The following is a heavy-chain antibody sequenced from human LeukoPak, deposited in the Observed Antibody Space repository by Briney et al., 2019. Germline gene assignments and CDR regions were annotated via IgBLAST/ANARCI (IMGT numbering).Heavy chain of an antibody. Sequence: GGSLRLSCAASGFTFSSYAMHWVRQAPGKGLEWVAVISYDGSNRYYADSVKGRFTISRDNSKNTLYLQMNSLRAEDTAVYYCARAQRGPTFDYWGQGTLVTVSS. V-gene: IGHV3-30*04. D-gene: IGHD1-1*01. CDR3: ARAQRGPTFDY. CDR2: ISYDGSNR. CDR1: GFTFSSYA. J-gene: IGHJ4*02.